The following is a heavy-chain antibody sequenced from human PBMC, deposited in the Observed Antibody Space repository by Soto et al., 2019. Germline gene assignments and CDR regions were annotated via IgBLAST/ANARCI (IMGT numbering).Heavy chain of an antibody. CDR1: RYTFTRNG. CDR3: VKDRDSNSWPSRDV. Sequence: QVHLVQSGAEVKKPGASVNVSCKTSRYTFTRNGISWVRQAPGQGLEWVGWISPHSGNIKYAQKLQGRVIMTTDTSTSTAYMELRSLRSDDTAVYYCVKDRDSNSWPSRDVWGPGTTVTVSS. V-gene: IGHV1-18*01. D-gene: IGHD3-22*01. J-gene: IGHJ6*02. CDR2: ISPHSGNI.